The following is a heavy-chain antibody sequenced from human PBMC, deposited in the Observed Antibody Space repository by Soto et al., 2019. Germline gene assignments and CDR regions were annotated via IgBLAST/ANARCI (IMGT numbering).Heavy chain of an antibody. J-gene: IGHJ5*02. CDR3: ARESSEGIAAAGRGWGFNWFDP. D-gene: IGHD6-13*01. CDR1: GFTFSSYA. CDR2: ISYDGSNK. Sequence: GSLRLSCAASGFTFSSYAMHWVRQAPGKGLEWVAVISYDGSNKYYADSVKGRFTISRDNSKNTLYLQMNSLRAEDTAVYYCARESSEGIAAAGRGWGFNWFDPWGQGTMVTVSS. V-gene: IGHV3-30-3*01.